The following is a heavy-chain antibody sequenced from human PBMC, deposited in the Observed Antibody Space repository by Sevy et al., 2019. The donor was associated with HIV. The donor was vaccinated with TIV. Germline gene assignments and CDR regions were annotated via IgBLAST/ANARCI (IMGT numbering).Heavy chain of an antibody. CDR3: ATTNDYYDSSGYPFDY. J-gene: IGHJ4*02. D-gene: IGHD3-22*01. V-gene: IGHV1-24*01. CDR1: GYSLTELS. Sequence: ASVKVSCKVSGYSLTELSVHWVRQATGKGLEWMATFDPEDDEKIYAQKFQGRVTMTEDTSTDTAYMELSSLRSEDTAVYYCATTNDYYDSSGYPFDYWGQGTLVTVSS. CDR2: FDPEDDEK.